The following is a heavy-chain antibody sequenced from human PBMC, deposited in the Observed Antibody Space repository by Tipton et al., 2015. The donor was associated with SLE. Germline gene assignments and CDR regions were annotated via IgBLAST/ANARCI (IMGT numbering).Heavy chain of an antibody. J-gene: IGHJ4*02. CDR1: GFTFDDYT. Sequence: SLRLSCTASGFTFDDYTMHWVRQPPGKGLEWVSLITWGGYSYFAESVKGRFTISRDNNKNSLYLQMDSLRTEDTAFYYCAKDWLTSSTQYYFDSWGQGTLVTVSS. CDR2: ITWGGYS. V-gene: IGHV3-43*01. CDR3: AKDWLTSSTQYYFDS. D-gene: IGHD3-16*01.